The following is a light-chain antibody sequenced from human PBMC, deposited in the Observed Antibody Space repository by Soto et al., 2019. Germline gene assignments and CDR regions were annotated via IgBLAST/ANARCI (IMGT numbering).Light chain of an antibody. V-gene: IGKV3-15*01. Sequence: EIVMTQSPATLSVSPGERATLSCRASHRVSSYLAWYQQKPGQAPRLLIYATSTRATGIPARFSGSGSGTGFTLTISSLQSEDFSVYYCQQYNNWPLTFGGGTKVEIK. CDR1: HRVSSY. CDR2: ATS. CDR3: QQYNNWPLT. J-gene: IGKJ4*01.